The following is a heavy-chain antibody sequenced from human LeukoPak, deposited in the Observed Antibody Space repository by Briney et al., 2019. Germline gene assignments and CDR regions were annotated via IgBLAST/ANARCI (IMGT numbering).Heavy chain of an antibody. CDR3: ARVGQVDGRSWYDFPFDY. CDR2: IYTSGST. D-gene: IGHD6-13*01. V-gene: IGHV4-4*07. Sequence: SETLSLTWTISGGSISSYYWSWIRQPAGKGLEWIGPIYTSGSTNYNPSLKSRVTMLVDTSTMKSSLRLNSVTAADRGLYSYARVGQVDGRSWYDFPFDYWGQGTLVTVSS. CDR1: GGSISSYY. J-gene: IGHJ4*02.